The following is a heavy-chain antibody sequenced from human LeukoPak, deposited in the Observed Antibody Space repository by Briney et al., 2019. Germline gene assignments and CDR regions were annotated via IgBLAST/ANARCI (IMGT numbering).Heavy chain of an antibody. J-gene: IGHJ4*02. D-gene: IGHD6-19*01. Sequence: ASVKVSCKASGGTFSSYAISWVRQAPGQGLEWMGGIIPIFGTANYAQKFQGRVTITADKSTSTAYMELSSLRSEDTAVYYCAREDSSGWYYDYWGQGTLVTVSS. V-gene: IGHV1-69*06. CDR2: IIPIFGTA. CDR1: GGTFSSYA. CDR3: AREDSSGWYYDY.